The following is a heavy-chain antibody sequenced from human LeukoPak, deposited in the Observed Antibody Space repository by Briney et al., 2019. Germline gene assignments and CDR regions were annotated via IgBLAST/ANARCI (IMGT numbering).Heavy chain of an antibody. V-gene: IGHV3-23*01. CDR3: AKDGSITIFGVVIIPVAYPYYYGMDV. Sequence: GGSLRLSCAASGFTFKNFAMSWVRQAPGKGLEWVSAISGSGGSTYYADSVKGRFTISRDNSKNTLYLQMNSLRAEDTAVYYCAKDGSITIFGVVIIPVAYPYYYGMDVWGQGTTVTVSS. CDR1: GFTFKNFA. CDR2: ISGSGGST. J-gene: IGHJ6*02. D-gene: IGHD3-3*01.